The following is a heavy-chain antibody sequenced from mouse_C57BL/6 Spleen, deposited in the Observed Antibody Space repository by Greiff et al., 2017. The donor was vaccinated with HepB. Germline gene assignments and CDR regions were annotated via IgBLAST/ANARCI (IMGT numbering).Heavy chain of an antibody. CDR1: GFSLTSYG. V-gene: IGHV2-4*01. CDR2: IWSGGST. J-gene: IGHJ1*03. CDR3: AKNGGSLWYFDV. Sequence: VQLVESGPGLVQPSQSLSITCTVSGFSLTSYGVHWVRQPPGKGLEWLGVIWSGGSTDYNAAFISRLSISKDNSKSQVFFKMNSLQADDTAIYYCAKNGGSLWYFDVWGTGTTVTVSS.